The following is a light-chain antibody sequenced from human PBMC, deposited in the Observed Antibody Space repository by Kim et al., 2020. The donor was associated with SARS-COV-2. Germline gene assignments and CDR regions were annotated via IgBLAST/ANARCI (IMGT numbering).Light chain of an antibody. CDR1: SSDVGSYNL. CDR3: CSYAGSGTVI. CDR2: EVS. V-gene: IGLV2-23*02. Sequence: GQSITISCSGASSDVGSYNLVSWYQQFPGKAPKLIIYEVSKRPSGVSSRFSASKSSNTASLTISGLQAEDEAHYHCCSYAGSGTVIFGGGTQLTVL. J-gene: IGLJ2*01.